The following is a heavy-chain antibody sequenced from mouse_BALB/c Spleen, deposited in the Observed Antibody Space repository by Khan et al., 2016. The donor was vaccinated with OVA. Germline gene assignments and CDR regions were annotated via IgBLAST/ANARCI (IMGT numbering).Heavy chain of an antibody. CDR3: ARCLYGSSYDYYAMDY. V-gene: IGHV5-6*01. J-gene: IGHJ4*01. CDR1: GFTFSTYG. Sequence: EVELVESGGDLVKPGGSLKLSCAASGFTFSTYGMSWVRQTPDKRLEWVAIISTSGSYTYSPDRVKGRFTISRDNAKNTLYLQMSSLKSEDTAMYYCARCLYGSSYDYYAMDYWGQGTSVTVSS. D-gene: IGHD1-1*01. CDR2: ISTSGSYT.